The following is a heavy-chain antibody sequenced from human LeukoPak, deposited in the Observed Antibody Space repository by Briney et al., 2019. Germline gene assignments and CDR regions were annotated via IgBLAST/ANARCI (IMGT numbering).Heavy chain of an antibody. CDR3: AQSLGSGNWIGNWFDP. CDR2: IYYTGRT. D-gene: IGHD1-1*01. V-gene: IGHV4-39*01. Sequence: PSETLSLTCTVSGGSISSSSHSWGWIRQPPGKGLEWTGTIYYTGRTYYNPSLESRLTISVDTSKNQFSLKLTFVTAADTAIYYCAQSLGSGNWIGNWFDPWGQGTLVTVSS. CDR1: GGSISSSSHS. J-gene: IGHJ5*02.